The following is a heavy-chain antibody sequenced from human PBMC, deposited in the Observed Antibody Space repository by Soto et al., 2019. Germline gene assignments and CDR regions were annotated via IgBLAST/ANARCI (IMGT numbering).Heavy chain of an antibody. D-gene: IGHD3-22*01. Sequence: GGSLRLSCAASGFTFSSYAMSWVRQAPGKGLEWVSAISGSGGSTYYADSVKGRSTISRDNAKNSLYLQMNSLRAEDTDVYYCARGDYYDRRFDSWGQGTLVTVSS. V-gene: IGHV3-23*01. CDR1: GFTFSSYA. CDR3: ARGDYYDRRFDS. CDR2: ISGSGGST. J-gene: IGHJ4*02.